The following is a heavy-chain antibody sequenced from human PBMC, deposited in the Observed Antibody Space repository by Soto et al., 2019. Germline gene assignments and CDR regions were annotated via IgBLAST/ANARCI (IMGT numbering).Heavy chain of an antibody. CDR1: GYTFTSYD. Sequence: ASVKVSCKASGYTFTSYDINWVRQATGQGLEWMGWMNPNSGNTGYAQKFQGRVTMTRNTSISTAYMELSSLRSEDTAVYYCARDVDTAMFRFADYYYGMDVWAQRTTVTVS. J-gene: IGHJ6*02. D-gene: IGHD5-18*01. CDR3: ARDVDTAMFRFADYYYGMDV. V-gene: IGHV1-8*01. CDR2: MNPNSGNT.